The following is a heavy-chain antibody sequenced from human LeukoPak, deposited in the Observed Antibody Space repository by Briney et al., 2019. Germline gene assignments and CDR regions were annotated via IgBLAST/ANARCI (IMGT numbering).Heavy chain of an antibody. CDR3: ATVFEGSAAGDY. J-gene: IGHJ4*02. V-gene: IGHV1-24*01. Sequence: ASVTVSCKVSGYTLTELSMHWVRQAPGKGREGMGGFDPEDGETIYAQKFQGRVTMTEDTSTDTAYMELSSLRSEDTAVYYCATVFEGSAAGDYWGQGTLVTVSS. CDR1: GYTLTELS. D-gene: IGHD6-13*01. CDR2: FDPEDGET.